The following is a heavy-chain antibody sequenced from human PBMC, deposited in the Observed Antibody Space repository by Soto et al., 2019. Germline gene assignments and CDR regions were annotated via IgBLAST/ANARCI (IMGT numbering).Heavy chain of an antibody. Sequence: QVQLVESGGGVVQPGRSLRLSCAASGFTFSSYAMHWVRQAPGKGLEWVAVISYDGSNKYYADSVKGRFTISRDNSKNTLYLQMNSLRAEDTAVYYCARVALQYSSSWPPKWYFDLWGRGTLVTVSS. CDR2: ISYDGSNK. D-gene: IGHD6-13*01. V-gene: IGHV3-30-3*01. CDR3: ARVALQYSSSWPPKWYFDL. CDR1: GFTFSSYA. J-gene: IGHJ2*01.